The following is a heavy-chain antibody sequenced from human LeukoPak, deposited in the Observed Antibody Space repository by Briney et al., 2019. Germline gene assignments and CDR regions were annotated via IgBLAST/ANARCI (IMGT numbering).Heavy chain of an antibody. CDR3: AGEVDYYGSGSSNDGMDV. D-gene: IGHD3-10*01. CDR1: GYTFSDYY. CDR2: INPNSGGT. V-gene: IGHV1-2*02. J-gene: IGHJ6*02. Sequence: ASVKVSCKASGYTFSDYYLYWVRQAPGQGLEWMGWINPNSGGTNYAQKFQGRVTMTRDTSISTAYMELSRLRSDDTAVYYCAGEVDYYGSGSSNDGMDVWGQGTTVTVSS.